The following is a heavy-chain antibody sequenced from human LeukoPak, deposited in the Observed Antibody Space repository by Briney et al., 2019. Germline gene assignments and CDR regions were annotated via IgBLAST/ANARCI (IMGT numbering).Heavy chain of an antibody. CDR2: INWNGGST. Sequence: PGGSLRLSCEASGFTFSDYYMSWVRQAPGKGLEWVSGINWNGGSTGYADSVKGRFTISRDNAKNSLYLQMNSLRAEDTALYYCAREYYYDILTGYKPLDYWGQGTLVTVSS. CDR1: GFTFSDYY. J-gene: IGHJ4*02. D-gene: IGHD3-9*01. CDR3: AREYYYDILTGYKPLDY. V-gene: IGHV3-20*04.